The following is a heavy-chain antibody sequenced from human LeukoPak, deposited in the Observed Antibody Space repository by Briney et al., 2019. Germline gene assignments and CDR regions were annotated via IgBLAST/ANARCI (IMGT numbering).Heavy chain of an antibody. CDR2: ISGSGGRT. D-gene: IGHD6-13*01. J-gene: IGHJ4*02. V-gene: IGHV3-23*01. CDR1: GFTFSSYA. CDR3: AKQGQLTGIADG. Sequence: PGGSLRLSCVTSGFTFSSYAMSWVRQTPEKGLEWVSAISGSGGRTYYADFVKGRFTISRDNSENTMYMQMKGLRAEDTAVYYCAKQGQLTGIADGWGQGTLVTVSS.